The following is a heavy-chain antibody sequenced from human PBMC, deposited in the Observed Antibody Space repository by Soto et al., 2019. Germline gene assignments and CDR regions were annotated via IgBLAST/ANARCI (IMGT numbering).Heavy chain of an antibody. J-gene: IGHJ3*02. CDR3: ARDGGFNWVSDAFDI. CDR2: IKQDGSEK. V-gene: IGHV3-7*01. D-gene: IGHD1-20*01. Sequence: GGSLRLSCAASGFTFSSYWMSWVRQAPGKGLEWVANIKQDGSEKYYVDSVKGRFTISRDNAKNSLYLQMNSLRAEDTAVYYCARDGGFNWVSDAFDIWGQGTMVTVSS. CDR1: GFTFSSYW.